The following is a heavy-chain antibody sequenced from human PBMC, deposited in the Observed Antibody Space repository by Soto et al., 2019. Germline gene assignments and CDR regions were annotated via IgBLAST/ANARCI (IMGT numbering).Heavy chain of an antibody. CDR3: ARGAVASNYYYYGMDV. CDR2: IDWDDDK. CDR1: GFSLSTSGMC. J-gene: IGHJ6*02. D-gene: IGHD6-19*01. V-gene: IGHV2-70*01. Sequence: GPTLVNPTQTLTLTCTFSGFSLSTSGMCVSWIRQPPGKALEWLALIDWDDDKYYSTSLKTRLTISKDTSKNQVVLTMTNMDPVDTATYYCARGAVASNYYYYGMDVWGQGTTVTVSS.